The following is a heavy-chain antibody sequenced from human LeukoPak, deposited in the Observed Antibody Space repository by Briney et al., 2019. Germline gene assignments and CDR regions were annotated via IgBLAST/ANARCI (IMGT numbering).Heavy chain of an antibody. Sequence: PSETLSLTCAVSGYSISSGYYWGWIRQPPGKGLEWIGSIYHSGSTYYNPSLKSRVTISVDTSKNQFSLKLSSVTAADTAVYYCARDVGGDYYFDYWGQGTLVTASS. D-gene: IGHD4-17*01. CDR2: IYHSGST. J-gene: IGHJ4*02. CDR1: GYSISSGYY. V-gene: IGHV4-38-2*02. CDR3: ARDVGGDYYFDY.